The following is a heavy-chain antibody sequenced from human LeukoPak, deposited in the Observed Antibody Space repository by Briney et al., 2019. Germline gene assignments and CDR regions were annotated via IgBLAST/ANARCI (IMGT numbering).Heavy chain of an antibody. CDR1: GFTFSNYW. V-gene: IGHV3-74*01. J-gene: IGHJ4*02. CDR2: INSDGSST. CDR3: ARFAKGYGSGDIDY. Sequence: PGGSLRLSCAASGFTFSNYWMHWVRQAPGKGLVWVSCINSDGSSTSYADSVKGRFTISGDNAKNMLYLQMNSLRAEDTAVYYCARFAKGYGSGDIDYWGQGTLVTVSS. D-gene: IGHD3-10*01.